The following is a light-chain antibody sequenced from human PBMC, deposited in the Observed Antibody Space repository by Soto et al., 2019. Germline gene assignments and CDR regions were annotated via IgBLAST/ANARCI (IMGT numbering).Light chain of an antibody. V-gene: IGKV3-20*01. CDR2: GAS. CDR1: QSVSSSY. J-gene: IGKJ2*01. Sequence: EIVLTQSPGTVSLSPGERATLSCRASQSVSSSYLAWYQQKPGQAPRLLIYGASSRATGIPDRFSGSGSGTDFTLTISRLEPEDFAVYYCQQYGSSPPYMYTFGQGTKLEIK. CDR3: QQYGSSPPYMYT.